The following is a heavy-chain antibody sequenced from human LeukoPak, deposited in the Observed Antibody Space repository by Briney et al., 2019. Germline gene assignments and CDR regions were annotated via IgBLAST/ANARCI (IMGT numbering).Heavy chain of an antibody. J-gene: IGHJ4*02. CDR3: ARLFDS. CDR1: GGAIISDNFY. V-gene: IGHV4-39*01. Sequence: SETLSLTCTVSGGAIISDNFYWGWVRQPPGKGLEWIGSINYSGTTYYNPSPRSRLSISVDTSRTQFFLRLNSVTAADTAVYYCARLFDSWGQGILVTVSS. CDR2: INYSGTT.